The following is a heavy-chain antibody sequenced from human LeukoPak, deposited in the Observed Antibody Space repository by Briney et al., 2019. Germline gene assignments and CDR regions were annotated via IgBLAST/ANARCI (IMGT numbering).Heavy chain of an antibody. CDR2: ISAYNDNT. Sequence: GASVKVSCKASGYTFTSYGINWLRQATGQGLEWMGWISAYNDNTNYAQKLQGRVTVTTDTSTSTAYMELRSLRSDDTVVYYCARGLLGDYGMDVWGKGTTVTVSS. D-gene: IGHD5-18*01. CDR3: ARGLLGDYGMDV. CDR1: GYTFTSYG. V-gene: IGHV1-18*04. J-gene: IGHJ6*04.